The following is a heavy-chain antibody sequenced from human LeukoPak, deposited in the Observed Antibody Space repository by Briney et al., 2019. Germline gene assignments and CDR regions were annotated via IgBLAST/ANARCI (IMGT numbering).Heavy chain of an antibody. J-gene: IGHJ4*02. Sequence: GGSLRLSCGASGFTFSSFWMHWVRQAPGKGLVWVSRINSDGSSTSYADSVKGRFTISRDNSKNTLYLQMNSLRAEDTAVYYCAKDQATVTTYFDYWGQGTLVTVSS. CDR1: GFTFSSFW. CDR3: AKDQATVTTYFDY. D-gene: IGHD4-17*01. V-gene: IGHV3-74*01. CDR2: INSDGSST.